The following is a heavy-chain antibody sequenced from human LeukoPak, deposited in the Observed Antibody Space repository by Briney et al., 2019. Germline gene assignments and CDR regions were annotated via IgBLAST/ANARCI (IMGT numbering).Heavy chain of an antibody. J-gene: IGHJ4*02. CDR3: AKVVGTMVRGVPLFDY. CDR1: GFTFSSYA. Sequence: PGGSLRLSCAASGFTFSSYAMSWVRQAPGKGLEWVSAISGSGGSTYYADSVKGRFTISRDNSKNTLYLQMNSLRAEDTAVYYCAKVVGTMVRGVPLFDYWGQGTLVTVSS. D-gene: IGHD3-10*01. V-gene: IGHV3-23*01. CDR2: ISGSGGST.